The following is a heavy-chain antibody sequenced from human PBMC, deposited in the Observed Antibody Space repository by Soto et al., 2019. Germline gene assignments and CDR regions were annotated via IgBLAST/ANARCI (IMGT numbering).Heavy chain of an antibody. V-gene: IGHV3-21*05. CDR2: ISSSSSYT. CDR3: ARDLALAGNY. CDR1: GFTFSSYA. Sequence: GGSLRLSCAASGFTFSSYAMNWVRQTQEKGLEWVSYISSSSSYTHYSDSVKGRFTISRDNANNSLYLQMNSLRAEDTAAYYCARDLALAGNYWGQGVLVTVSS. J-gene: IGHJ4*02. D-gene: IGHD6-19*01.